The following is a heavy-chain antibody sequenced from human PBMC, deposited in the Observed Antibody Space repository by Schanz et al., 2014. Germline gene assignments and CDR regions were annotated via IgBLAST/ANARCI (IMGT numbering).Heavy chain of an antibody. V-gene: IGHV3-23*01. CDR2: FNDGGVNK. CDR3: AKSQGSSFDS. CDR1: GFVFGDYY. J-gene: IGHJ4*02. D-gene: IGHD6-13*01. Sequence: EVQLLESGGGLVQPGGSLRLSCAASGFVFGDYYMTWIRQAPGKGLEWVSSFNDGGVNKYYADSVKGRFTISSDNSKTPLYLQMSGLRAEDTAVYYCAKSQGSSFDSWGQGTLVTVSS.